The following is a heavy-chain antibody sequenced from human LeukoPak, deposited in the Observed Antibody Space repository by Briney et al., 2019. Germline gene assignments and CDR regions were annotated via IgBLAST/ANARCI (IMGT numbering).Heavy chain of an antibody. Sequence: PGGSLRLSCAISGVTISSYSMSWVRQAPGQGLEWVSGISGSGGNTYYSASVKGRFTVSRDNSQNTLYLQMNSLRAEDTAVYYCEKDCTSSPLYSDYGGQGTLVTVSS. V-gene: IGHV3-23*01. CDR3: EKDCTSSPLYSDY. CDR2: ISGSGGNT. CDR1: GVTISSYS. J-gene: IGHJ4*02. D-gene: IGHD3-16*02.